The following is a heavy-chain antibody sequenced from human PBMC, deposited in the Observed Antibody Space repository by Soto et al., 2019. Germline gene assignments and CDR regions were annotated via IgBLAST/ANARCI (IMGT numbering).Heavy chain of an antibody. CDR2: ISSSSSTI. D-gene: IGHD3-22*01. CDR1: GFTFSSYS. V-gene: IGHV3-48*01. J-gene: IGHJ4*02. CDR3: GRGAYSYERSGLSY. Sequence: EVQLVESGGGLVQPGGSLRLSCAASGFTFSSYSMNWVRQAPGKGLEWVSYISSSSSTIYYADSVKGRFTISRDNAKNSLYLKMNSLRAGDTAVYYCGRGAYSYERSGLSYWGQGPLVTVSS.